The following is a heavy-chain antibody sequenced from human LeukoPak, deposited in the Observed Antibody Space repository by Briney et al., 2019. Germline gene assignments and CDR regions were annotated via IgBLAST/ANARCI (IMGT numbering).Heavy chain of an antibody. J-gene: IGHJ5*02. CDR1: GFTFNRYW. V-gene: IGHV3-23*01. Sequence: GGSLRLSCAASGFTFNRYWMHWVRQAPGKGLEWVSGITDSGGSTFYADAVKGRFTISRDNSKNTLYLQMNSLRAEDTAVYYCAKMAIVGNWFDPWGQGTLVTVSS. CDR3: AKMAIVGNWFDP. CDR2: ITDSGGST. D-gene: IGHD5-12*01.